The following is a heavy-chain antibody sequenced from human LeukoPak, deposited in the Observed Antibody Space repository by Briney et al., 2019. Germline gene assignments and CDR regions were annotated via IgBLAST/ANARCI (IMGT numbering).Heavy chain of an antibody. D-gene: IGHD4-17*01. J-gene: IGHJ3*02. CDR3: ARGDYGDYEPDAFDI. CDR2: MNPNSGNT. CDR1: GYTFTSYD. V-gene: IGHV1-8*03. Sequence: GASVKVSCKASGYTFTSYDINWVRQATGQGLEWMGWMNPNSGNTGYAQKFQGRVTITRNTSISTAYMELSSLRSEDTAVYYCARGDYGDYEPDAFDIWGQGTMVTVSS.